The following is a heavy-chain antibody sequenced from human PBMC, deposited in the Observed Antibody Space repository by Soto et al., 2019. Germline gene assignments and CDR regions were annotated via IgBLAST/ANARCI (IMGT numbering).Heavy chain of an antibody. CDR3: ARDLKEYCSDGKCNWFDP. Sequence: PSETLSLTCTVSGASITTYYWSWIRQPPGKGLEWIGYISYSGSTDYNPSLKSRVTISFDASKNQISLQVRSATAADAAVYYCARDLKEYCSDGKCNWFDPWRQGTLVTSPQ. J-gene: IGHJ5*02. V-gene: IGHV4-59*01. CDR2: ISYSGST. D-gene: IGHD2-15*01. CDR1: GASITTYY.